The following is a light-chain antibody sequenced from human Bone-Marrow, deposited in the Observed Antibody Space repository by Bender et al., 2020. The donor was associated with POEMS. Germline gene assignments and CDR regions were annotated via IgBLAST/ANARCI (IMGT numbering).Light chain of an antibody. CDR1: DSNFGGNN. V-gene: IGLV1-47*02. Sequence: QSALTQPASVSGTPGQSVIISCSGTDSNFGGNNVNWYQHLPGTAPRLVVYSNYQRPSGVPDRFSGSKSGTSASLAISGLRSEDEGDYYCQSYDSSLSGVVFGGGTKLTVL. J-gene: IGLJ2*01. CDR3: QSYDSSLSGVV. CDR2: SNY.